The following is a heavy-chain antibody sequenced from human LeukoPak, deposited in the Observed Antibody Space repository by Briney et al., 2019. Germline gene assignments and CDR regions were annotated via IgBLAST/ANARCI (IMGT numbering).Heavy chain of an antibody. CDR2: IYPGDSDT. CDR1: GYSFTSYW. CDR3: ARQLLAADYYDSSGYYYYAFDI. V-gene: IGHV5-51*01. J-gene: IGHJ3*02. D-gene: IGHD3-22*01. Sequence: GESLKISCKGSGYSFTSYWIGWVRQMPGKRLEWMGVIYPGDSDTRYSPSFQGQVTISADKSISTAYLQWSSLKASDTAMYYCARQLLAADYYDSSGYYYYAFDIWGQGTMVTVSS.